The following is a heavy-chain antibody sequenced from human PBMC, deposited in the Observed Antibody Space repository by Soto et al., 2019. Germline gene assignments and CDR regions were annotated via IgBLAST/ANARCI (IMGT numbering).Heavy chain of an antibody. CDR2: ISYDGSLE. V-gene: IGHV3-30*18. CDR1: GLTFSRYG. D-gene: IGHD1-26*01. J-gene: IGHJ3*02. CDR3: AKDQEWDHDPFDI. Sequence: QVQLVESGGGVVQPGRSLRLSCGASGLTFSRYGMHWVRQAPGKELEWVALISYDGSLEYYSDSVKGRFTISRDNSKNTLYLQMNSLRAEDTAMYYCAKDQEWDHDPFDIWGQGTMVTVSS.